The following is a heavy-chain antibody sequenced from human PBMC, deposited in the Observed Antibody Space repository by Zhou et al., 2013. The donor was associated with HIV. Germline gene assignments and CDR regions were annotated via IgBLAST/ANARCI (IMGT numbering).Heavy chain of an antibody. V-gene: IGHV1-2*02. D-gene: IGHD7-27*01. CDR1: GDISTGYY. J-gene: IGHJ5*02. CDR3: VRDRDWGFPRWFDP. Sequence: QVQLVQSGGEVKKPGASATVSCKTSGDISTGYYIHWVRQAPGQGLEWMGWIDADRGDTRYAQNFQGRITLTRDTSTRTVYMELSRLTYDDTAIFYCVRDRDWGFPRWFDPWGQGHPGHRLI. CDR2: IDADRGDT.